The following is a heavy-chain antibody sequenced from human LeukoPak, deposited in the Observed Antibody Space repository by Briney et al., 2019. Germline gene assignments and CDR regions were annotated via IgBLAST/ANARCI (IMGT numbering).Heavy chain of an antibody. CDR3: ARRGFGSGSYLDS. V-gene: IGHV1-2*02. D-gene: IGHD3-10*01. J-gene: IGHJ4*02. Sequence: ASAKVSCKASGNTFTGYYLHWVRQAPGQGLEWMGWINPSGGTNYAQKFQGRVTMTRDTSISTAYMELSRLRSDDTAVYYCARRGFGSGSYLDSWGQGTLVTVSS. CDR2: INPSGGT. CDR1: GNTFTGYY.